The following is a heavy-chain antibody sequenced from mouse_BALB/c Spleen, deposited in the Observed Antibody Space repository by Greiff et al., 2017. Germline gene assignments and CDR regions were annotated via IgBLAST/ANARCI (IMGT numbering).Heavy chain of an antibody. J-gene: IGHJ4*01. V-gene: IGHV2-6-7*01. Sequence: VKLMESGPGLVAPSQSLSITCTVSGFSLTGYGVNWVRQPPGKGLEWLGMIWGDGSTDYNSALKSRLSISKDNSKSQVFLKMNSLQTDDTARYYCARDQSPNYYGSSYDAMDYWGQGTSVTVSS. CDR3: ARDQSPNYYGSSYDAMDY. CDR1: GFSLTGYG. D-gene: IGHD1-1*01. CDR2: IWGDGST.